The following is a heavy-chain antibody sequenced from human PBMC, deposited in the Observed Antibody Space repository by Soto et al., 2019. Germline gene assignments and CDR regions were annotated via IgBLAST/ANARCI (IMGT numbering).Heavy chain of an antibody. J-gene: IGHJ5*02. D-gene: IGHD1-1*01. CDR2: IHYSGAT. Sequence: SETLSLTCTVSGGSVSSGSYYWSWIRQPPGKGLEWIGDIHYSGATNYNPSLKSRVTMSVDTLMNQFSLKLSSVIAADTAVYYCARDKLKFTIDPWGQGTLVTVSS. V-gene: IGHV4-61*01. CDR1: GGSVSSGSYY. CDR3: ARDKLKFTIDP.